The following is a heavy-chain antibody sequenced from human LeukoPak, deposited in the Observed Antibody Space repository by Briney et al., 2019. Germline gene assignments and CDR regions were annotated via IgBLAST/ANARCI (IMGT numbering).Heavy chain of an antibody. CDR2: ISSSSSYI. Sequence: PGGSLRLSCAASGFTFSSYSMNWVRQAPGKGLEWVSSISSSSSYIYYADSVKGRFTISRDNAKNSPYLQMNSLRAEDTAVYYCARVGIFGVARDLDYWGQGTLVTVSS. CDR1: GFTFSSYS. CDR3: ARVGIFGVARDLDY. J-gene: IGHJ4*02. D-gene: IGHD3-3*01. V-gene: IGHV3-21*01.